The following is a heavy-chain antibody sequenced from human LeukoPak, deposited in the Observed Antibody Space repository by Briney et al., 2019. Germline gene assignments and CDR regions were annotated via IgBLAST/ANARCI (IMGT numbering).Heavy chain of an antibody. CDR2: IYYSGST. D-gene: IGHD3-22*01. Sequence: SETLSLTCTVSGGSISIYYWSWIRHPPGKGLEWIGYIYYSGSTNYNPSLKSRVTISVDTSKTQFYMKLSSVTAADTAVYYCARDGHYYYDSSSPWYFDLWGRGTLVTVSS. V-gene: IGHV4-59*01. J-gene: IGHJ2*01. CDR3: ARDGHYYYDSSSPWYFDL. CDR1: GGSISIYY.